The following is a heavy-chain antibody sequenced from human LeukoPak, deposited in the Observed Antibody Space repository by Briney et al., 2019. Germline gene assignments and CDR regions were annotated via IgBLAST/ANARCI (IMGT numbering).Heavy chain of an antibody. D-gene: IGHD1-26*01. CDR1: GGTFSSYA. V-gene: IGHV1-69*13. CDR3: ARATRLVGATLDYYYGMDV. Sequence: SVKVSCKASGGTFSSYAISWVRQAPGQGLEWMGGIIPIFGTANYAQKFQGRVTITADESTSTAYMELSSLRSEDTAVYYCARATRLVGATLDYYYGMDVWGQGTTVTVSS. J-gene: IGHJ6*02. CDR2: IIPIFGTA.